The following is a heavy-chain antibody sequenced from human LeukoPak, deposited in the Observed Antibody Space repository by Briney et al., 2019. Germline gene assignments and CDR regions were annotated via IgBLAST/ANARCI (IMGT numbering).Heavy chain of an antibody. V-gene: IGHV1-18*01. CDR2: INTYNGNT. D-gene: IGHD6-13*01. J-gene: IGHJ4*02. Sequence: GPSVNLSSSASGYTFTKHGLSWARQAPGQGLEGMGRINTYNGNTNYAQKFQGRVTMTTDTSTSTGYMAMRSLRSDDTAVYYCARGGVSNSWYRTPDYWGQGTLVTVSS. CDR3: ARGGVSNSWYRTPDY. CDR1: GYTFTKHG.